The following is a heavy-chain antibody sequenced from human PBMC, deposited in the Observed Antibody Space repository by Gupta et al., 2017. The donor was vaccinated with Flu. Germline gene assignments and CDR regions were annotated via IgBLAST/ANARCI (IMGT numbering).Heavy chain of an antibody. Sequence: TGYYIQWVRQSPGQGLEGVGRIHPKGGGTNHAGRVQGRVIMNRDTSITTAYMELNRLTSEETAVYFCARSEYRGGNKWSDPWGQGTQVTVSS. CDR1: TGYY. V-gene: IGHV1-2*06. J-gene: IGHJ5*02. D-gene: IGHD2-15*01. CDR3: ARSEYRGGNKWSDP. CDR2: IHPKGGGT.